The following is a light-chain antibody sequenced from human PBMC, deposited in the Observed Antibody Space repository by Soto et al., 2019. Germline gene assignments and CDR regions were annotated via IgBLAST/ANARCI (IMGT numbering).Light chain of an antibody. J-gene: IGKJ4*01. CDR2: DAS. Sequence: EIVLTQSPATLSLSPGERATLSCRASQSIINYLGWYQQKPGQAPRLLIYDASNRAAGIPPRFSGSGSGTDFTLTISSLEPEDFAVYYCQQRSKWPLTFGGGTKVEIK. CDR1: QSIINY. V-gene: IGKV3-11*01. CDR3: QQRSKWPLT.